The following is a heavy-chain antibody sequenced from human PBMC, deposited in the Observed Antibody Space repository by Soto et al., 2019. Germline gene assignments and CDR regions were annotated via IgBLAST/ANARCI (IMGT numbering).Heavy chain of an antibody. Sequence: GGSLRLSCAASGFTFSSYGMHWVRQAPGKGLEWVAVISYDGSNKYYADSVKGRFTISRDNSKNTLYLQMNSLRAEDTAVYYCARDFVGATYYYYYYGMDAWGQGTTVTVSS. J-gene: IGHJ6*02. CDR3: ARDFVGATYYYYYYGMDA. CDR1: GFTFSSYG. CDR2: ISYDGSNK. V-gene: IGHV3-30*03. D-gene: IGHD1-26*01.